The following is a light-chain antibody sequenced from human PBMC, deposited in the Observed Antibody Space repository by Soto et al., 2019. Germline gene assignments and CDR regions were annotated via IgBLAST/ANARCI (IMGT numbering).Light chain of an antibody. CDR2: DAS. J-gene: IGKJ4*01. Sequence: EIVMTQSLATLSVSPGERATLSCRASQSVNSNLAWYRQKPGQAPRLLISDASTRATGVPARFSGSGSGTEFTLTISGMQSEDSGSYYCQQYNFWPPLTFGGGTKVEIK. CDR1: QSVNSN. CDR3: QQYNFWPPLT. V-gene: IGKV3-15*01.